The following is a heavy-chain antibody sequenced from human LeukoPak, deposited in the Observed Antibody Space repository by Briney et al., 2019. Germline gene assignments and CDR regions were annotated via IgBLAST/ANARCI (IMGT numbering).Heavy chain of an antibody. V-gene: IGHV3-30*02. D-gene: IGHD2-15*01. CDR1: GFTFSSYG. CDR3: AKDPLSGGSSPIMDV. Sequence: GGSLRLSCAASGFTFSSYGMHWVRQAPGKGLEWVAFIRYDGSNKYYADSVKGRFTISRDNSKNTLYLQMNSLRAEDTAVYYCAKDPLSGGSSPIMDVWGKGTTVTVSS. J-gene: IGHJ6*03. CDR2: IRYDGSNK.